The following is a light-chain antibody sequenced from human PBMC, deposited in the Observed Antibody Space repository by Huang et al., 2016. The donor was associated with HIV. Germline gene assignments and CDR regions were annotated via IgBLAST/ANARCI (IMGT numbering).Light chain of an antibody. CDR3: QQLNSYPLT. J-gene: IGKJ4*01. CDR1: QGISSY. CDR2: PSF. V-gene: IGKV1-9*01. Sequence: IQLTQSPSSLSASIGDRVTVTCRASQGISSYLAWHQQKPGKAPSLLIYPSFTLQSGVPSRFSGSGSGTDFTLTISSVQPEDSATYYCQQLNSYPLTFGGGTKVEIK.